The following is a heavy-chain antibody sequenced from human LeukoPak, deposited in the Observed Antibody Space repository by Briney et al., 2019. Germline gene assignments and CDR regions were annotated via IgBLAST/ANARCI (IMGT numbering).Heavy chain of an antibody. CDR2: IDYSGST. V-gene: IGHV4-59*01. Sequence: SETLSLTCTVSGGSISSYYWSWIRQPPGKGLEWIGYIDYSGSTNYNPSLKSRVTISVDTSKNQFSLKLSSVTAADTAVYYCARAPNYYDRLDYWGQGTLVTVSS. CDR1: GGSISSYY. D-gene: IGHD3-22*01. J-gene: IGHJ4*02. CDR3: ARAPNYYDRLDY.